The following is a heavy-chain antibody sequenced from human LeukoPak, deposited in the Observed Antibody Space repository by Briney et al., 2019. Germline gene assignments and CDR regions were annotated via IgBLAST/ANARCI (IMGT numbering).Heavy chain of an antibody. Sequence: GGSLRLSCAASGFTFSGHWMHWVRQVPGKGLMGVSRINIDGSDTTYADSVKGRFTISRDNAKNTLYLQMNSLTAEDTAVYCCTRSGYMNGYDYWGQGTLVTVSS. J-gene: IGHJ4*02. CDR2: INIDGSDT. CDR3: TRSGYMNGYDY. V-gene: IGHV3-74*03. D-gene: IGHD5-24*01. CDR1: GFTFSGHW.